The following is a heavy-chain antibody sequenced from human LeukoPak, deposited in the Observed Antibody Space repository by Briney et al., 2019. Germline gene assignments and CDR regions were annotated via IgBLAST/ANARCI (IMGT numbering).Heavy chain of an antibody. Sequence: GGSLRLSCAASGFTFGSYSMSWVRQAPGKGLGWVSGISGRGGSTFYADSVNGRFTISRDNSKNTLYLQMHSLRAEDTAVYYCAKDIRATTSRGYFDYWGQGNLVTVSS. CDR1: GFTFGSYS. CDR3: AKDIRATTSRGYFDY. D-gene: IGHD2-15*01. V-gene: IGHV3-23*01. CDR2: ISGRGGST. J-gene: IGHJ4*02.